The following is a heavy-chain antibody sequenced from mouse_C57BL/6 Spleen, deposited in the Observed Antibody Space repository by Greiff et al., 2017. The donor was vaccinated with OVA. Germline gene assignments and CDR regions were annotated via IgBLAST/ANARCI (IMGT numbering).Heavy chain of an antibody. CDR1: GYTFTSYW. V-gene: IGHV1-55*01. D-gene: IGHD2-4*01. J-gene: IGHJ1*03. CDR3: ASHYDYDWYFDV. CDR2: IYPGSGST. Sequence: QVHVKQPGAELVKPGASVKMSCKASGYTFTSYWITWVKQRPGQGLEWIGDIYPGSGSTNYNEKFKSKATLTVDTSSSTAYMQLSSLTSEDSAVYYCASHYDYDWYFDVWGTGTTVTVSS.